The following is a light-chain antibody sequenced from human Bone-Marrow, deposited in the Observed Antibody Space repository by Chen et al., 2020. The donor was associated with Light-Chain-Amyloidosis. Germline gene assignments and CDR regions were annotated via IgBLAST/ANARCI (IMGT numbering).Light chain of an antibody. Sequence: NFMLPQPHSVSESPGQTVLISCTRRSGSIATNDVHWYQQRPGSSPTTVIYEDDQRPSGVPERFSGSIDRSANSASLTISERKTEDEADYYCQSYQGSSQGVFGGGTKLTVL. CDR3: QSYQGSSQGV. V-gene: IGLV6-57*01. CDR2: EDD. J-gene: IGLJ3*02. CDR1: SGSIATND.